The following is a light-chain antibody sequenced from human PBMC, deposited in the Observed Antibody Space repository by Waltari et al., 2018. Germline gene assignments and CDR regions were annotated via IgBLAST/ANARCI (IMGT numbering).Light chain of an antibody. V-gene: IGLV2-14*03. Sequence: QSTLTQPASVSGSRGQTITISCTGTSSDIGGYDFVSWYQQFPGKAPKLIIYDVNNRPSGGSDRFSGFKSGNTASLTLSGLQTEDEAEYYCSSYTSTNTHVVFGGGTKLTVL. CDR2: DVN. CDR3: SSYTSTNTHVV. J-gene: IGLJ2*01. CDR1: SSDIGGYDF.